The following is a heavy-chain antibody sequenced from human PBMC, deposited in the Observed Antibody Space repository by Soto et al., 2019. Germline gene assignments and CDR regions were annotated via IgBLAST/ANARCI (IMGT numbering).Heavy chain of an antibody. J-gene: IGHJ1*01. CDR2: IYYAGTT. Sequence: SETLSLTCTVSGCSVSSGSYYWSWIRHPPGKGLEWIGYIYYAGTTTYNPSLQSRVSISVDTAKNEVSLKLTSVTAADTAVYCGARLGAYHQAMASWGQGTLVTVAS. CDR3: ARLGAYHQAMAS. D-gene: IGHD3-16*01. CDR1: GCSVSSGSYY. V-gene: IGHV4-61*01.